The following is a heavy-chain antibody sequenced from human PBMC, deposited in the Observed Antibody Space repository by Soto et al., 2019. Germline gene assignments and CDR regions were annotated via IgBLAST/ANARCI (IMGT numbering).Heavy chain of an antibody. J-gene: IGHJ6*02. D-gene: IGHD6-6*01. V-gene: IGHV6-1*01. CDR1: GDSVSSNSAA. CDR2: TYYRSKWYN. CDR3: ARETRPWGSSSFRQGYYYGMAV. Sequence: SQTLSLTCAISGDSVSSNSAAWNWIRQSPSRGLEWLGRTYYRSKWYNDYAVSVKSRITINPDTSKNQFSLQLNSVTPEDTAVYYCARETRPWGSSSFRQGYYYGMAVWGQGTTVTVSS.